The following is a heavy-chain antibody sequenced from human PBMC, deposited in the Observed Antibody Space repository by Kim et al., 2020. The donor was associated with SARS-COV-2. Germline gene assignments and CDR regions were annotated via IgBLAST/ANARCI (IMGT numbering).Heavy chain of an antibody. Sequence: ASVKVSCKASGYTFTSYGISWVRQAPGQGLEWMGWISAYNGNTNYAQKLQGRVTMTTDTSTSTAYMELRSLRSDDTAVYYCAREPPRVSKRPMTIVAYDYWGQGTLVTVSS. CDR2: ISAYNGNT. CDR3: AREPPRVSKRPMTIVAYDY. J-gene: IGHJ4*02. V-gene: IGHV1-18*01. D-gene: IGHD5-12*01. CDR1: GYTFTSYG.